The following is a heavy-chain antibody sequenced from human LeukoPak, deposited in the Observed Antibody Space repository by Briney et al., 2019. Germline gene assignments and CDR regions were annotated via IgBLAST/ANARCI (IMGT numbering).Heavy chain of an antibody. CDR3: ARDLQARRGYYYYYMDV. J-gene: IGHJ6*03. CDR2: MNPNSGNT. CDR1: GYTFTSYD. D-gene: IGHD6-6*01. V-gene: IGHV1-8*01. Sequence: EASVKVSCKASGYTFTSYDINWVRQATGQGLEWMGWMNPNSGNTGYAQKFQGRVTMTRNTSISTAYMELSSLRSEDTAVYYCARDLQARRGYYYYYMDVWGKGTTVTVSS.